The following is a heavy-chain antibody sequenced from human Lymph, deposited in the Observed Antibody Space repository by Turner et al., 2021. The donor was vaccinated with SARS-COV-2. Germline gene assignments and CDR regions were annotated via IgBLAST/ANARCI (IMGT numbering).Heavy chain of an antibody. Sequence: EVQLVETGGGLIQPGGSLRRSCAASGFTVSSNYMSWVRQAPGKGLEWVSVIYIGGTTYYADSVKGRFTISGDNSKNTLYLQMNSLRAEDTAVYYCARDLGPLAFDIWGQGTMVTVSS. CDR3: ARDLGPLAFDI. CDR1: GFTVSSNY. CDR2: IYIGGTT. J-gene: IGHJ3*02. V-gene: IGHV3-53*02.